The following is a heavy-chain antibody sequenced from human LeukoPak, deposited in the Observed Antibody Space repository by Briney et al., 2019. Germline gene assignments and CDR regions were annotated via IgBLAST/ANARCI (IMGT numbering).Heavy chain of an antibody. J-gene: IGHJ4*02. CDR3: ARAHVEMATISRPRNIYFDY. CDR1: GGSISSGNYY. D-gene: IGHD5-24*01. CDR2: IYTSGST. V-gene: IGHV4-61*02. Sequence: PSQALSLTCTVSGGSISSGNYYWSWIRQPAGTGLEWIGRIYTSGSTNYDPSLKSRVTISVDTSKNQFSLKLSSVTAADTAVYYCARAHVEMATISRPRNIYFDYWGQGTLVTVSS.